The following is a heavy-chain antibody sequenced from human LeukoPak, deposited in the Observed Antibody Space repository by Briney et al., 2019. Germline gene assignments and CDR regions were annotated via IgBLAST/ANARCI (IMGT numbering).Heavy chain of an antibody. CDR3: AKDDGSGSPDY. J-gene: IGHJ4*02. V-gene: IGHV3-30*18. CDR1: RFTFSSYG. CDR2: ISYDGSNK. D-gene: IGHD3-10*01. Sequence: VRSVRVSRVASRFTFSSYGMHWVRQAPGKGLEWVAVISYDGSNKYYADSVKGRFTISRDNSKNTLYLQMNSLRAEDTAVYYCAKDDGSGSPDYWGQGTLVTVSS.